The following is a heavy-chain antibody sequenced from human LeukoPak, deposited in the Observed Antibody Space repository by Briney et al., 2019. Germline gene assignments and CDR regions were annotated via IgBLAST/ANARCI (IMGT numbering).Heavy chain of an antibody. CDR3: ARLIVATIRSEGDGVWYFDL. CDR2: ISAYNGNT. Sequence: ASVKVSCKASGYTFTSYGISWVRQAPGQGLEWMGWISAYNGNTNYAQKLQGRVTMTTDTSTSTAYMELRSLRSDDTAVYCCARLIVATIRSEGDGVWYFDLWGRGTLVTVSS. J-gene: IGHJ2*01. CDR1: GYTFTSYG. V-gene: IGHV1-18*01. D-gene: IGHD5-12*01.